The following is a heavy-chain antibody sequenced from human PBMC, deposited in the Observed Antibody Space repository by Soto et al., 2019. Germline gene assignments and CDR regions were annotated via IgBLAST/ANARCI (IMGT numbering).Heavy chain of an antibody. CDR1: GGSISSGGYY. D-gene: IGHD3-22*01. CDR2: IYYSGST. V-gene: IGHV4-31*03. Sequence: QVQLQESGPGLVKPSQTLSLTCTVSGGSISSGGYYWSWIRQHPGKGLEWIGYIYYSGSTYYNPSLKSRVTISVDTSKNQFSLKLSSVTDADTAVYYCARGDDSSGYYQYYFDYWGQGTLVTVSS. CDR3: ARGDDSSGYYQYYFDY. J-gene: IGHJ4*02.